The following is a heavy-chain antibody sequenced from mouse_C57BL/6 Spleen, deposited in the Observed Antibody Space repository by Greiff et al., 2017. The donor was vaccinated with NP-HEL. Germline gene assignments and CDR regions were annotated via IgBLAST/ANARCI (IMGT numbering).Heavy chain of an antibody. Sequence: QVQLQQPGAELVKPGASVKMSCKASGYTFTSYWMHWVKQRPGQGLEWIGEIDPSDSYTNYNQKFKGKSTLTVDKSSSTAYMQLSSLTSEDSAVYYCARSITTVVGRDAMDYWGQGTSVTVSS. CDR3: ARSITTVVGRDAMDY. J-gene: IGHJ4*01. D-gene: IGHD1-1*01. V-gene: IGHV1-69*01. CDR1: GYTFTSYW. CDR2: IDPSDSYT.